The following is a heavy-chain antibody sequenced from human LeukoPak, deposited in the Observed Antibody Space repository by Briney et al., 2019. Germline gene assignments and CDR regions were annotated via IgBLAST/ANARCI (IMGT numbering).Heavy chain of an antibody. J-gene: IGHJ4*02. V-gene: IGHV3-11*04. CDR1: GFTFSDYY. CDR3: ARTSRVPEYYFDY. D-gene: IGHD5-24*01. CDR2: ISSSGSTI. Sequence: PGGSLRLSCAASGFTFSDYYMSWIRQAPGKGLEWVSYISSSGSTIYYADSVKGRFTISRDSAKNSLYLQMNSLRAEDTAVYYCARTSRVPEYYFDYWGQGTLVTVSS.